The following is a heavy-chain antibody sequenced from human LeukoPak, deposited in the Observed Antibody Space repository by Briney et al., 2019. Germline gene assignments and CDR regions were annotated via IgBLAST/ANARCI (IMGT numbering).Heavy chain of an antibody. D-gene: IGHD6-13*01. CDR3: ARGQQVAYYFDY. CDR1: GGSISSYY. J-gene: IGHJ4*02. CDR2: IYYSGST. Sequence: SATLSLTCTVSGGSISSYYWSWIRQPPGKGLEWIGYIYYSGSTNYNPSLKSRVTISVDTSKNQFSLKLSSVTAADTAVYYCARGQQVAYYFDYRGQGTLVTVSS. V-gene: IGHV4-59*01.